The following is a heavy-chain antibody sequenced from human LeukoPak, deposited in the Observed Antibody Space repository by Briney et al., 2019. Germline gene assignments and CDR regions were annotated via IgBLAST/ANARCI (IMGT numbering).Heavy chain of an antibody. CDR3: ARDMYYYDSSGYHR. D-gene: IGHD3-22*01. Sequence: SETLSLTCTVSGGSISTSSYYWGWVRQPPGKGLEWIGNIFYSGSTYYSPSLKSRVTISVDTSKNQFSLKLSSVTAADTAVYYCARDMYYYDSSGYHRWGQGTLVTVSS. V-gene: IGHV4-39*07. CDR1: GGSISTSSYY. CDR2: IFYSGST. J-gene: IGHJ4*02.